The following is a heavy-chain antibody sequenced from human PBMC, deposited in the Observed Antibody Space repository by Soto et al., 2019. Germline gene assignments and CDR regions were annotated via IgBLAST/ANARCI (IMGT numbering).Heavy chain of an antibody. Sequence: SETLSLTCSVSNGSISGFYWTWIRQPPGKILEWIGYIHYSGRTDYNPSLTSRATMSVDTSKNQFSLNLKSITAADTAVYYCVRVGVGIGNHFGSWGRGTLVTVSS. CDR2: IHYSGRT. D-gene: IGHD1-26*01. V-gene: IGHV4-59*12. CDR1: NGSISGFY. J-gene: IGHJ4*02. CDR3: VRVGVGIGNHFGS.